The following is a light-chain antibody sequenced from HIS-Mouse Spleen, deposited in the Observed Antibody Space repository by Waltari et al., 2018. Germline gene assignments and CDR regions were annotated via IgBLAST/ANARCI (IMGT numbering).Light chain of an antibody. CDR1: QNVLYSSNNKNY. Sequence: DIVMTQSPDSLAVSLGERATINCKSSQNVLYSSNNKNYLAWYQQKPGQPPKLLIYWAPTRESGVPDPFSGSGSGTDFTLTISSLQAEDVAVYYCQQYYSTPLTFGGGTKVEIK. V-gene: IGKV4-1*01. J-gene: IGKJ4*01. CDR2: WAP. CDR3: QQYYSTPLT.